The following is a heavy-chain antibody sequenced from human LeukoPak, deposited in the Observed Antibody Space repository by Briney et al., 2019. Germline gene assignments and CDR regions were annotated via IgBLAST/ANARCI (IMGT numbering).Heavy chain of an antibody. CDR3: AKDLSNGYSIMVVTALEY. Sequence: GGSLRLSCAASGFTFSGYAMHWVRQAPGKGLEWVAIISYDGSNKYYADSMRGRFTISRDNSMDTLYLQMNSLRAEDTAVYYCAKDLSNGYSIMVVTALEYWGQGTLVTVSS. J-gene: IGHJ4*02. V-gene: IGHV3-30*18. D-gene: IGHD2-21*02. CDR2: ISYDGSNK. CDR1: GFTFSGYA.